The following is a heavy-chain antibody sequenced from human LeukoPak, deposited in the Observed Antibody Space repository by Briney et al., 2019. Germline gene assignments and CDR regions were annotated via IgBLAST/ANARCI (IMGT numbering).Heavy chain of an antibody. V-gene: IGHV3-30*02. Sequence: GGSLRLSCVASGFTFSSNGMHWVRQAPGEGLEWVTFIQYDGSKKYYADSVKGRFTISRDNSKNTLYLEMNSLRAEDTAVYYCAKDIGSYYDYWGQGILVTVSS. CDR3: AKDIGSYYDY. CDR2: IQYDGSKK. J-gene: IGHJ4*02. CDR1: GFTFSSNG. D-gene: IGHD3-10*01.